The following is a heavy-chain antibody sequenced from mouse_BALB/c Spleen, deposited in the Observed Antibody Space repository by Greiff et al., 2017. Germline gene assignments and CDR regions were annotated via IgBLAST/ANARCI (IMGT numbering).Heavy chain of an antibody. CDR3: VRDDYDVAY. Sequence: GGGLVQPKGSLKLSCAASGFTFNTNAMNWVRQAPGKGLEWVARIRSKSNNYATYYADSVKDRFTISRDDSQSMLYLQMNNLKTEDTAMYYCVRDDYDVAYWGQGTLVTVSA. V-gene: IGHV10S3*01. CDR1: GFTFNTNA. CDR2: IRSKSNNYAT. D-gene: IGHD2-4*01. J-gene: IGHJ3*01.